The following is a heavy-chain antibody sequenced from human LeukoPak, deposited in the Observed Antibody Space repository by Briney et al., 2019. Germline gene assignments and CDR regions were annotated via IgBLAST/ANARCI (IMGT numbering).Heavy chain of an antibody. CDR1: GFTFSSYA. D-gene: IGHD1-26*01. J-gene: IGHJ4*02. V-gene: IGHV3-23*01. Sequence: GGSLRLSCAASGFTFSSYAMSGVRQAPGKGLAGVSAISGSGGSTYYADSVKGRFTISRDNSKNTLYLQMNSLRAEDAAVYYCAKGGGATMGDGFDYWGQGTLVTVSS. CDR2: ISGSGGST. CDR3: AKGGGATMGDGFDY.